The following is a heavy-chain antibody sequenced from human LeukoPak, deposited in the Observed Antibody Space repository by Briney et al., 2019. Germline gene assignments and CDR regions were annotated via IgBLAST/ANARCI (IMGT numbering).Heavy chain of an antibody. CDR2: ISAYNGNT. CDR1: GYTFTSYG. Sequence: ASVKVSCKASGYTFTSYGISWVRQAPRQGLEWMGWISAYNGNTNYALKFQGRVTMTTGTSTSTAYMELRSLNFDDTAVYYCARVLLDYWGQGTLVTDSS. CDR3: ARVLLDY. J-gene: IGHJ4*02. V-gene: IGHV1-18*01.